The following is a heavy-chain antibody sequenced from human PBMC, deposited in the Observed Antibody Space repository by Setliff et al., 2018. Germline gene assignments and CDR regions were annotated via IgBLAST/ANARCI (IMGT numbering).Heavy chain of an antibody. V-gene: IGHV4-4*07. J-gene: IGHJ4*02. Sequence: SETLSLTCTVSGGSISTYYWSLIRRPAGKGLEWIGRVFVSGDSRYNPSLKSRVTMSVDASRNQFSLKLSSVTAADTAIYYCARDRSYYASGSFTKWFDYWGQGTLVTGLL. CDR2: VFVSGDS. CDR1: GGSISTYY. D-gene: IGHD3-10*01. CDR3: ARDRSYYASGSFTKWFDY.